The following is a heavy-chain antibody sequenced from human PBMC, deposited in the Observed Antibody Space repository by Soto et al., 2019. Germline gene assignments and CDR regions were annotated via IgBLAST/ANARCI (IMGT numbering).Heavy chain of an antibody. Sequence: QGTLVQSGAEVKKPGASVKVSCKASGYTFTSYGISWVRQAPGQGLEWMGWISAKKGNTKYAQKFQGRVTMTTDTSTSTAYMELTSLRSDDTAVYYCAREILSPDFYFHGMDVWGQGTTVTVSS. CDR1: GYTFTSYG. D-gene: IGHD2-15*01. CDR3: AREILSPDFYFHGMDV. J-gene: IGHJ6*02. V-gene: IGHV1-18*04. CDR2: ISAKKGNT.